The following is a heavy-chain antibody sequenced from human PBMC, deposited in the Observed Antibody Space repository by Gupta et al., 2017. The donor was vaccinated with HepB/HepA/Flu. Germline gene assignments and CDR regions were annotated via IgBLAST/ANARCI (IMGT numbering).Heavy chain of an antibody. CDR3: AKGPCASCYSDF. V-gene: IGHV3-23*01. D-gene: IGHD3-10*01. J-gene: IGHJ4*02. CDR2: IRGSGDVT. Sequence: EVHLLESWWGLVQPGGSLRLSCAASVFTFGADAMTWVRQAPGKGLEWVSTIRGSGDVTYYADSVKGRFTISRDNSKNTLYLQMSSLRVEDTALYFCAKGPCASCYSDFWGQGTLVTVSS. CDR1: VFTFGADA.